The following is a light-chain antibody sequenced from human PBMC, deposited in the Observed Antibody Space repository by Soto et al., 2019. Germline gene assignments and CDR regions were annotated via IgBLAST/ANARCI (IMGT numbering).Light chain of an antibody. J-gene: IGKJ1*01. Sequence: DIVLTQSPGTLSLSPGEGATLSCRASQSIGGNFLAWYQQRRGQAPRLLIHGASNRATGIPDRFSGSGSGTDFTLTITRLEPEDFAVYYCQQYGGSPRTFGQGTKVEVK. CDR2: GAS. CDR3: QQYGGSPRT. V-gene: IGKV3-20*01. CDR1: QSIGGNF.